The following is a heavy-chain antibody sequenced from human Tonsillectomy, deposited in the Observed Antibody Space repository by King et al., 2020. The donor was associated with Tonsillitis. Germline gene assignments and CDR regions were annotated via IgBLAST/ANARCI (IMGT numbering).Heavy chain of an antibody. J-gene: IGHJ4*02. CDR3: ARGRGDWSSLDF. V-gene: IGHV3-21*01. Sequence: VQLVESGGGLVKPGGSLRLSCAASGFTFSTYSMSWVRQAPGKGLEWVSSISSSSSYIYYADSVRGRFTISRDNANNSLNLQMNSLRVEDTAVYYCARGRGDWSSLDFWGQGTLVTVSS. D-gene: IGHD2-21*02. CDR1: GFTFSTYS. CDR2: ISSSSSYI.